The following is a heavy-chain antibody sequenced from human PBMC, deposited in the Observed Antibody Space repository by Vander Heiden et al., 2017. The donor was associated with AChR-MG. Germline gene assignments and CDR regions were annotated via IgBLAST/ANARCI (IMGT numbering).Heavy chain of an antibody. CDR2: IYYSGST. D-gene: IGHD6-13*01. J-gene: IGHJ4*02. V-gene: IGHV4-31*03. CDR3: ARDRGYSSSWYEGGYYFDY. CDR1: GGSISSGGYY. Sequence: QVQLQESGPGLVQPSQTLSLTCTVSGGSISSGGYYWSWIRQHPGKGLEWIGYIYYSGSTYYNPSLKSRVTISVDTSKNQFSLKLSSVTAADTAVYYCARDRGYSSSWYEGGYYFDYWGQGTLVTVSS.